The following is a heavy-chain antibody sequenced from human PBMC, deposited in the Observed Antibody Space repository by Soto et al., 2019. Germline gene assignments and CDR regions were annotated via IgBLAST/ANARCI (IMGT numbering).Heavy chain of an antibody. CDR1: GYSFTSYW. CDR2: IYPGDSDT. CDR3: ARQLSIRVTEGWFDP. V-gene: IGHV5-51*01. Sequence: GESLKISCKGSGYSFTSYWIGWVRQMPGKGLEWMGIIYPGDSDTRYSPSFQGQVTISADKSISTAYLQWSSLKASDTAMYYCARQLSIRVTEGWFDPWGQGTLVTVSS. J-gene: IGHJ5*02. D-gene: IGHD2-21*02.